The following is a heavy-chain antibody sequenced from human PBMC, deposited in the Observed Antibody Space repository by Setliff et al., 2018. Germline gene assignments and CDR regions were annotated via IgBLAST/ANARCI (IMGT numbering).Heavy chain of an antibody. J-gene: IGHJ4*02. CDR3: ARTGTYRYFDS. V-gene: IGHV4-4*02. CDR2: IKTKGGKT. Sequence: GSLRLSCVASGLTFNNAWMSWVRQSPGKGLEWVGLIKTKGGKTYYNTSLESRLTISVDTSKNQFSLKLRSVTAADTAVYYCARTGTYRYFDSWGQGTLVTVSS. CDR1: GLTFNNAW. D-gene: IGHD1-1*01.